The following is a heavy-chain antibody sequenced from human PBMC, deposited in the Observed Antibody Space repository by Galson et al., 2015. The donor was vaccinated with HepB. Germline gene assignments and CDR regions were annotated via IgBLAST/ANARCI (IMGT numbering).Heavy chain of an antibody. CDR1: GFAFSEYN. CDR2: IGQQSKII. Sequence: SLRLSCAASGFAFSEYNMNWVRQAPGKGLEWVSYIGQQSKIIYYADSVKGRFTISRDNARNSLYLEMNNVRDADTAVYFCARDGQKWLASQQWFCDPWGQGTLVTVSS. CDR3: ARDGQKWLASQQWFCDP. D-gene: IGHD6-19*01. J-gene: IGHJ5*02. V-gene: IGHV3-21*06.